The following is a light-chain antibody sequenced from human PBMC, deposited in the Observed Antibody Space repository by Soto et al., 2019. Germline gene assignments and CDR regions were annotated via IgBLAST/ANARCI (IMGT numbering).Light chain of an antibody. CDR2: DAS. Sequence: EIVMTQSPATLSLSPGERATLSCRASQSVSNYLAWHQQKPGQAPRPVIYDASKRATGIPARSSGSGSGTDFTLTISSLEPEDFAVYYCQQRSDFWTFGQGTKVDIK. CDR3: QQRSDFWT. CDR1: QSVSNY. V-gene: IGKV3-11*01. J-gene: IGKJ1*01.